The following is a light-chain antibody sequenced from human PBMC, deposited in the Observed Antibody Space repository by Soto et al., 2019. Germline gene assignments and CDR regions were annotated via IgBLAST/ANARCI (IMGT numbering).Light chain of an antibody. Sequence: EIVLTQSPSTLSVSPGQGATLACRASQSVSSHLAWYQHKPGQAPRLLIYDASTRATGIPARFSGSGSGTDFTLTITSLEPEDFAVYYCQQRSNWPPTFGQGTKVDIK. CDR2: DAS. J-gene: IGKJ1*01. CDR3: QQRSNWPPT. CDR1: QSVSSH. V-gene: IGKV3-11*01.